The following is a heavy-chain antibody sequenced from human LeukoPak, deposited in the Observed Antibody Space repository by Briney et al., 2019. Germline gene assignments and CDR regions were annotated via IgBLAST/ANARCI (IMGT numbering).Heavy chain of an antibody. V-gene: IGHV4-30-2*02. CDR3: ARQKGKDFDY. D-gene: IGHD3-10*01. J-gene: IGHJ4*02. Sequence: SQTLSLTCAVSGGSISSGGYSWSWIRQPPGKGLEWIGCIYHSGSTYYNPSLKSRVTISVDRSKNQFSLKLSSVTAADTAVYYCARQKGKDFDYWGQGTLVTVSS. CDR2: IYHSGST. CDR1: GGSISSGGYS.